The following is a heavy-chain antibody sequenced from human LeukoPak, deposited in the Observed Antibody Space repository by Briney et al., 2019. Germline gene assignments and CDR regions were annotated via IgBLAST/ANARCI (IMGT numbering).Heavy chain of an antibody. V-gene: IGHV1-18*01. Sequence: GASVKVSCEASGYTFIHHGISWVRQAPGQGLEWMGWISCYNGDTMYAQNVQGRVTMTTDTSTRTAYMELRSLRSDDTAMYYCARDPSNSSGYHAHFDSWGQGTLVTVSS. CDR2: ISCYNGDT. D-gene: IGHD3-22*01. CDR1: GYTFIHHG. CDR3: ARDPSNSSGYHAHFDS. J-gene: IGHJ4*02.